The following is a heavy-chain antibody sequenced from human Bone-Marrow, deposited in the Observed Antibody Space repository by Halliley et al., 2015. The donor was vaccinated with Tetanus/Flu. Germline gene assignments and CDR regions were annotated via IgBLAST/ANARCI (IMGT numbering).Heavy chain of an antibody. V-gene: IGHV4-59*01. CDR2: IFSSDVT. Sequence: PPGKGLESIGYIFSSDVTSYNPSLPSRLTMSVDTAKNQFSLNLSSVTAADTAIYYCARGSTLPDNWGQGTLVTVSS. J-gene: IGHJ4*02. CDR3: ARGSTLPDN. D-gene: IGHD2-15*01.